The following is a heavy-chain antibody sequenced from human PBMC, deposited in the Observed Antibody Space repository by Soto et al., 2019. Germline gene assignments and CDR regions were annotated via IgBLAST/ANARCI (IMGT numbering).Heavy chain of an antibody. CDR3: ARDGADSSSPIWFDP. CDR2: IIPIFGTA. J-gene: IGHJ5*02. Sequence: GASVKVSCKASGGTFSSYAISWVRQAPGQGLEWMGGIIPIFGTANYAQKFQGRVTMTTDTSTSTAYMELRSLRSDDTAMYYCARDGADSSSPIWFDPWGQGTLVTVSS. V-gene: IGHV1-69*05. CDR1: GGTFSSYA. D-gene: IGHD6-6*01.